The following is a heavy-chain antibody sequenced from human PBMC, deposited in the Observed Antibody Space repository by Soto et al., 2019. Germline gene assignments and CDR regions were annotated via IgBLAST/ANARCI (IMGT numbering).Heavy chain of an antibody. D-gene: IGHD2-21*01. J-gene: IGHJ1*01. CDR2: INANNGNT. CDR1: GYTFTSYG. CDR3: ARGLRTSISFNFHH. V-gene: IGHV1-8*02. Sequence: ASVKVSCKASGYTFTSYGISWVRQAPGQGLEWMGWINANNGNTDYAQKFQGRVTMTRNTSISTAYMELSSLRSEDTAVYYCARGLRTSISFNFHHWGQGTLVTLSS.